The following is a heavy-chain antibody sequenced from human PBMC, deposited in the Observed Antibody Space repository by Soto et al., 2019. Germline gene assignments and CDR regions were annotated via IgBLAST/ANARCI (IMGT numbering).Heavy chain of an antibody. CDR2: ISASGSTI. V-gene: IGHV3-11*01. CDR3: ARGENYYETSGYYYTISYYGMEV. Sequence: PGGSLRLSCAASGFVFSDYYVSWIRQAPGKGLEWASDISASGSTIYYADSVKGRFTVSRDNAKNSLYLEMHSLRAEDTAIYYCARGENYYETSGYYYTISYYGMEVWGQGTTVTVSS. D-gene: IGHD3-22*01. J-gene: IGHJ6*02. CDR1: GFVFSDYY.